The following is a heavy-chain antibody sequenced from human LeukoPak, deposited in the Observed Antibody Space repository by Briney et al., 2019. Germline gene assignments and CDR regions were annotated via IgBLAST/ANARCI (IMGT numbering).Heavy chain of an antibody. D-gene: IGHD5-24*01. CDR3: ARASRDGYNQSFDH. CDR1: EYIFTNYW. J-gene: IGHJ4*02. Sequence: KPGESLKISCEASEYIFTNYWNAWVRQMPGKGLEWMGIIYPGGSETRYDPSFQGQVTISADSSSSTAYLQWSSLRASDTAMYYCARASRDGYNQSFDHWGQGTLVTVSS. CDR2: IYPGGSET. V-gene: IGHV5-51*01.